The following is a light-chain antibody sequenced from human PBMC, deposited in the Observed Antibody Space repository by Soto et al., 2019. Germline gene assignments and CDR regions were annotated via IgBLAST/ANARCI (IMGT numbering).Light chain of an antibody. V-gene: IGKV1-27*01. CDR3: QKYDSAPWT. CDR1: QGISNY. J-gene: IGKJ1*01. CDR2: AAS. Sequence: DIQMTQSPSSLSASIRDRVTITCRASQGISNYLAWYQQKPGKVPKLLIYAASTLQSGVPSRFSGSGSGTDFTLTISSLQLEDVATYYCQKYDSAPWTFGQGTKVEIK.